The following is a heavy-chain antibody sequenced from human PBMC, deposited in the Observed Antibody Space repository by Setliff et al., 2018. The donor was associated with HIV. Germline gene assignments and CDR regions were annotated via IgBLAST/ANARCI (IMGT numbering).Heavy chain of an antibody. CDR3: ARVLLITNAVYGVVSNRFDP. CDR1: GFTFGNFW. Sequence: HPGGSLRLSCAASGFTFGNFWMHWVRQAPGKGLEWVASISPDGNRNNCVGSVKGRFTASRDNAKSSLYLQMNSLGAEDTAVYFCARVLLITNAVYGVVSNRFDPWGQGTLVTVSS. D-gene: IGHD3-3*01. J-gene: IGHJ5*01. CDR2: ISPDGNRN. V-gene: IGHV3-7*03.